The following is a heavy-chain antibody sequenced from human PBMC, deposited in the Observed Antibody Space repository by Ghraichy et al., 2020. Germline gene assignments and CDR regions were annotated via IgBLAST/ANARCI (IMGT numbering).Heavy chain of an antibody. D-gene: IGHD3-3*01. V-gene: IGHV4-61*01. CDR1: GGSVSSGSYY. CDR3: AREVIDFWSGYPDY. CDR2: IYYSGST. J-gene: IGHJ4*02. Sequence: SETLSLTCTVSGGSVSSGSYYWSWIRQPPGKGLEWIGYIYYSGSTNYNPSLKSRVTISVDTSKNQFSLKLRSVTAADTAVYFCAREVIDFWSGYPDYWGQGTLVTVSS.